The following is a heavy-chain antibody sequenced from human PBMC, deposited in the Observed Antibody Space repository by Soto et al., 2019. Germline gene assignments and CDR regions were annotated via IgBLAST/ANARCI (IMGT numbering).Heavy chain of an antibody. CDR2: IRQDGSET. CDR3: ARLEGRPRCSYYFDF. CDR1: GSTFSSYW. Sequence: GGSLRLSCEASGSTFSSYWMSWVRQAPGKGLEWVATIRQDGSETHYLDSVKGRFTILRDNAKNMVSLQMNSLRGEDTALYYCARLEGRPRCSYYFDFWGPGALVTVSS. V-gene: IGHV3-7*01. D-gene: IGHD6-6*01. J-gene: IGHJ4*02.